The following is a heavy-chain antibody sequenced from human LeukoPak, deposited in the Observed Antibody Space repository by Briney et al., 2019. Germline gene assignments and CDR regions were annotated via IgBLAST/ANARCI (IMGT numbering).Heavy chain of an antibody. V-gene: IGHV3-23*01. Sequence: PGGSLRLSCAASGFTFSTYAMNWVRQAPGKRLECVASIADNGADTYHAVSVKGRFTISRDNSRNTLSLHMSSLRVDDTALYYCAKAPLGSCSGAACYHFDHWGQGALVTVSS. CDR1: GFTFSTYA. CDR2: IADNGADT. J-gene: IGHJ4*02. D-gene: IGHD2-15*01. CDR3: AKAPLGSCSGAACYHFDH.